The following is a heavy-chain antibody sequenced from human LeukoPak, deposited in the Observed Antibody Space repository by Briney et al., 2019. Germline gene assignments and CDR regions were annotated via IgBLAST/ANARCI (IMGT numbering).Heavy chain of an antibody. CDR3: ARELPDSSGYPFDY. J-gene: IGHJ4*02. D-gene: IGHD3-22*01. V-gene: IGHV3-7*01. Sequence: GGSLRLSCAASGFTFSNAWMSWVRQAPGKGLEWVANIKQDGSEKYYVDSVKGRFTISRDNAKNSLYLQMNSLRAEDTAVYYCARELPDSSGYPFDYWGQGTLVTVSS. CDR2: IKQDGSEK. CDR1: GFTFSNAW.